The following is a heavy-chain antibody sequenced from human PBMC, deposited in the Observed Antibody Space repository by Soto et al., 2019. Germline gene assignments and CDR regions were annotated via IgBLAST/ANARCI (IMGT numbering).Heavy chain of an antibody. V-gene: IGHV3-33*08. CDR2: IWYDGSNK. Sequence: QVQLVESGGGVVQPGGSLRLSCTTSGFTFNTYGMHWVRQAPGKGLEWVAIIWYDGSNKYYADSVKGRFTISRDNSKNTLYLQMNSLRAEDTAVYYCARDGQWLPRDGLRSSYYFDYWGQGTLVTVSS. CDR3: ARDGQWLPRDGLRSSYYFDY. J-gene: IGHJ4*02. CDR1: GFTFNTYG. D-gene: IGHD6-19*01.